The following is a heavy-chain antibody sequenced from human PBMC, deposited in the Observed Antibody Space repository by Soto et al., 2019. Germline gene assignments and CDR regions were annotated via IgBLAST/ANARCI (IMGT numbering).Heavy chain of an antibody. CDR1: GFTFSDYY. J-gene: IGHJ4*02. CDR2: IYASGNTI. D-gene: IGHD2-8*01. Sequence: QVQLVESGGGLVKPGGSLRLSCAASGFTFSDYYMSWIRQAPGKGLEWVSYIYASGNTIYYAESVKGRFTISRDNAKNSLYLQMNSLRAEDTAVYFCARRRMGNYFDYWGQGTLVTVSS. CDR3: ARRRMGNYFDY. V-gene: IGHV3-11*01.